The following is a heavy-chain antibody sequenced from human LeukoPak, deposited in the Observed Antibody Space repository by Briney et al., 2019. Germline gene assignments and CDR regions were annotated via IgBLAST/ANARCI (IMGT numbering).Heavy chain of an antibody. CDR3: ARVKSGSYSDAFEM. J-gene: IGHJ3*02. V-gene: IGHV3-21*01. CDR1: GFTFSTYT. CDR2: ISDSSDYI. D-gene: IGHD1-26*01. Sequence: AGGSLRLSCAASGFTFSTYTMNWVRQAPGKGLEWVSSISDSSDYIYYADSVKGRFTISRDNPKTSLYLQMNSLRAEDTAVYYCARVKSGSYSDAFEMWGQGTMVTVSS.